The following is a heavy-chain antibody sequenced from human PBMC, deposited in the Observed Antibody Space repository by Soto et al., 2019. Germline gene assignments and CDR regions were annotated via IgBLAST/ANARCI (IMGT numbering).Heavy chain of an antibody. J-gene: IGHJ4*02. V-gene: IGHV1-18*01. CDR1: GYTFTSSG. Sequence: ASVKVSCKASGYTFTSSGISWVRQAPGQGPEWMGWISTYNGNTNYAQNLQGRVTMTTDTSTSTAYMELRGLRAEDTAIYYCAKKVNSGPGSQYFDYWGQGTLVTVSS. CDR3: AKKVNSGPGSQYFDY. CDR2: ISTYNGNT. D-gene: IGHD3-10*01.